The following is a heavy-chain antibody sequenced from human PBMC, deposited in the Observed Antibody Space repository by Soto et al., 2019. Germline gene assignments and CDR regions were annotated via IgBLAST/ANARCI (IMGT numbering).Heavy chain of an antibody. CDR2: MNPINGAT. CDR1: GYDFTAYD. J-gene: IGHJ6*02. Sequence: ASVKVSCKASGYDFTAYDINWVRQASGQGLEWMGWMNPINGATGSARRFQGRVSMTRNTATATAYLELTSLRSDDSAVYYCGRGPSPRAPAGGTHYYYPMDVWGQGTTVTVSS. D-gene: IGHD6-13*01. V-gene: IGHV1-8*02. CDR3: GRGPSPRAPAGGTHYYYPMDV.